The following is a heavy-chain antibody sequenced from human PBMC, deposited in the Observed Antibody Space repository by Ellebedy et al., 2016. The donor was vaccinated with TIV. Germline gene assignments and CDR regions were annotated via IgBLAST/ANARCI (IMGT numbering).Heavy chain of an antibody. CDR3: ARVTQQADAFDI. CDR2: IYYSGST. J-gene: IGHJ3*02. V-gene: IGHV4-59*01. D-gene: IGHD6-13*01. CDR1: GGSISSYY. Sequence: MPSETLSLTCTVAGGSISSYYWSWIRQPPGKGLEWIGYIYYSGSTNYNPTLKSRVTISVDTSKNQFSLKLSSVTAADTAVYYCARVTQQADAFDIWGQGTMVTVSS.